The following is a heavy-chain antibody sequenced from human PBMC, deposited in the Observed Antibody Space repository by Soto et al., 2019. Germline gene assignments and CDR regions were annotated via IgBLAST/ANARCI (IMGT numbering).Heavy chain of an antibody. CDR3: AKVTEGSFDY. CDR1: GFTFSSYA. CDR2: ISGSGGST. J-gene: IGHJ4*02. Sequence: PGGSLRLSCAASGFTFSSYAMSWVRQAPGKGLEWVSAISGSGGSTYYADSVKGRFTISRDNSKDTLYLQMNSLRAEDMAVYYSAKVTEGSFDYWGQGTLVTVSS. V-gene: IGHV3-23*01.